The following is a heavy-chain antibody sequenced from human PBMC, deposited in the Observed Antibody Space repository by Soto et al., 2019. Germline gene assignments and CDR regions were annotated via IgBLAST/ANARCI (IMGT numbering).Heavy chain of an antibody. Sequence: SETLSLTCTVSGGSISSSSYYWGWIRQPPGKGLEWIGSIYYSGSTYYNPSLKSRVTISVDTSKNQFSLKLSSVTAADTAVYYCARLDDWGIDYWGQGTLVTVSS. D-gene: IGHD3-16*01. CDR3: ARLDDWGIDY. CDR1: GGSISSSSYY. CDR2: IYYSGST. J-gene: IGHJ4*02. V-gene: IGHV4-39*01.